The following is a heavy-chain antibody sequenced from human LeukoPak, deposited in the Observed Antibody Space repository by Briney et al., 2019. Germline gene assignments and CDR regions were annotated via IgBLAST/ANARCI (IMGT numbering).Heavy chain of an antibody. J-gene: IGHJ3*02. CDR2: ISAYNGNT. D-gene: IGHD4-17*01. Sequence: ASVKVSCKASGYTFTSYGISWVRQAPGQGLEWMGWISAYNGNTNYAQKLQGRVTMTTDTSTSTAYMELRSLRSDDTAVYYCARDSDYDYADGGAFDIWGQGTMVTVSS. V-gene: IGHV1-18*01. CDR1: GYTFTSYG. CDR3: ARDSDYDYADGGAFDI.